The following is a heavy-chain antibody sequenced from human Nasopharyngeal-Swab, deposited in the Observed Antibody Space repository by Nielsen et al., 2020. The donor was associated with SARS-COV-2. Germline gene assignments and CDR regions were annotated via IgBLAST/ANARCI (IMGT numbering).Heavy chain of an antibody. CDR1: GALVSSGSFY. J-gene: IGHJ4*02. Sequence: SETLSLTCSVSGALVSSGSFYWSWIRQSPGKGLEWIGSIYYSGNTYYNPSLEGRVTVSVDTSKNQFSLNLRSVTAADTAVYYCARYGGWEVTYYFDHWGQGTLVTVSS. CDR3: ARYGGWEVTYYFDH. D-gene: IGHD2-15*01. CDR2: IYYSGNT. V-gene: IGHV4-39*01.